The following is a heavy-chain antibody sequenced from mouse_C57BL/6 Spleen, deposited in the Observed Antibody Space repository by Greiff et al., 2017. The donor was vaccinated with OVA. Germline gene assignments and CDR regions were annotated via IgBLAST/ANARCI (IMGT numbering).Heavy chain of an antibody. CDR1: GFTFSDYY. J-gene: IGHJ3*01. D-gene: IGHD1-1*01. Sequence: EVKLVESEGGLVQPGSSMKLSCTASGFTFSDYYMAWVRQVPEKGLEWVANINYDGSSTYYLDSLKSRFIISRDNAKNILYLQMSSLKSEDTATYYCARASDYYGSSPWFAYWGQGTLVTVSA. CDR3: ARASDYYGSSPWFAY. CDR2: INYDGSST. V-gene: IGHV5-16*01.